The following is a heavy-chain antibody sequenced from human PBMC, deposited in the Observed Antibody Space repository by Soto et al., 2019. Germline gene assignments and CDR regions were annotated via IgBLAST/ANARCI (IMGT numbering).Heavy chain of an antibody. CDR1: GGSISRGGYS. V-gene: IGHV4-30-2*01. CDR3: ARVLGSSSLAFDY. Sequence: QLQLQESGSGLVKPSQTLSLTCAVSGGSISRGGYSWSWIRQPPGKGLEGIGYIYHSGNTYYNPSLKSRVTISVDRSKNQFSLKLSSVTAADTAVYYCARVLGSSSLAFDYWGQGTLVTVSS. J-gene: IGHJ4*02. D-gene: IGHD6-6*01. CDR2: IYHSGNT.